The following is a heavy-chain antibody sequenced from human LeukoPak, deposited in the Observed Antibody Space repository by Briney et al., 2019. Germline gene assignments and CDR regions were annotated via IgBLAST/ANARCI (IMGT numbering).Heavy chain of an antibody. J-gene: IGHJ6*02. V-gene: IGHV4-59*01. D-gene: IGHD6-13*01. CDR2: IYYSGST. CDR3: HGRSSSWYGMDV. CDR1: GGSISSYY. Sequence: PSETLSLTCTVSGGSISSYYWSWIRQPPGKGLEWIGYIYYSGSTNYNPSLKSRVTISVDTSKNQFSLKLSSVTAADTAVYYCHGRSSSWYGMDVWGQGTTVTVSS.